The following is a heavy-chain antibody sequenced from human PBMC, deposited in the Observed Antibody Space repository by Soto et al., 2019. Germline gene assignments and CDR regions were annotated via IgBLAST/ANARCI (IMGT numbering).Heavy chain of an antibody. CDR1: GFTFSAYT. J-gene: IGHJ4*02. CDR2: ISSSGIYI. Sequence: EVQLVESGGGLVKPGGSLRLSCAASGFTFSAYTMNWVRQAPGKGLEWVSSISSSGIYIYSADSVKGRFTISRDNAKNSLYLQMNSLRAEDTAVYYCARDLLAYYDNSGIWGQGTLVTVSS. V-gene: IGHV3-21*01. CDR3: ARDLLAYYDNSGI. D-gene: IGHD3-22*01.